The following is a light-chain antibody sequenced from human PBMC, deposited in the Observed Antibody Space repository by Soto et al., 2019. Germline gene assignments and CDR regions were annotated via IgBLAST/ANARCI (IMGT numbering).Light chain of an antibody. V-gene: IGLV2-11*01. J-gene: IGLJ3*02. CDR2: DVR. Sequence: QSALTQPRSVSGSPGQSVTISCTGTSSDVGGYNYVSWYQQHPGKAPKLMIYDVRNRPSGVPERFSGSKSGTSASLAITGLQAEDEADYYCQAYDYSLTAFVFGGGTKVTVL. CDR3: QAYDYSLTAFV. CDR1: SSDVGGYNY.